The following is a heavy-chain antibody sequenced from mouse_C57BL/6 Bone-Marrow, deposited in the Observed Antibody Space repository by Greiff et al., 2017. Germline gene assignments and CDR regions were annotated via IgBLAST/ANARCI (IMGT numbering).Heavy chain of an antibody. CDR3: ARDRRAYYSNWNYFDY. CDR1: GFTFSSYA. V-gene: IGHV5-4*01. D-gene: IGHD2-5*01. CDR2: ISDGGSYT. Sequence: EVHLVESGGGLVKPGGSLKLSCAASGFTFSSYAMSWVRQTPEKRLEWVATISDGGSYTYYPDNVKGRFPISRDNAKNNLYLQMSHLKSEDTAMYYCARDRRAYYSNWNYFDYWGQGTTLTVSS. J-gene: IGHJ2*01.